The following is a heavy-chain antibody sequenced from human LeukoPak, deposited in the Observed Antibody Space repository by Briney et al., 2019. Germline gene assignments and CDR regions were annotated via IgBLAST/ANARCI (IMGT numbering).Heavy chain of an antibody. CDR3: ARTYGDYPNYYFDY. CDR2: ISPSGGST. Sequence: ASVKVSCKASGYTFTSYYIHWVRQAPGQGLEWMGIISPSGGSTSYAQKFQGRVTMTRDTSTSTAYMELRSLRSEDTAVYYCARTYGDYPNYYFDYWGQGTLVTVSS. D-gene: IGHD4-17*01. CDR1: GYTFTSYY. J-gene: IGHJ4*02. V-gene: IGHV1-46*01.